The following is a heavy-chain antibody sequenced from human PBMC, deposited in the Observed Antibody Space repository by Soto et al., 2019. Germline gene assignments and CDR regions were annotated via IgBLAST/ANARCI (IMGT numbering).Heavy chain of an antibody. V-gene: IGHV3-11*01. Sequence: QVQLVESGGGLVKPGGSLRLSCAASGFTFSDYYMSWIRQAPGKGLEWVSYISSSGSTIYYADSVKGRFTISRDNAKNSLYLQMNILRAEDTAVYHCARDSFWFGEAHDAFDIWGQGTMVTVSS. CDR2: ISSSGSTI. J-gene: IGHJ3*02. CDR1: GFTFSDYY. D-gene: IGHD3-10*01. CDR3: ARDSFWFGEAHDAFDI.